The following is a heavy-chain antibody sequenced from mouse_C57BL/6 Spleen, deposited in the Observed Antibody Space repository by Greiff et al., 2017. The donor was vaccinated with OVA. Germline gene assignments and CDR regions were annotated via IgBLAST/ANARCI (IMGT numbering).Heavy chain of an antibody. D-gene: IGHD1-1*01. CDR3: ARNRGYGSSYGWFAY. CDR2: IWSGGST. V-gene: IGHV2-2*01. Sequence: VHLVESGPGLVQPSQSLSITCTVSGFSLTSYGVHWVRQSPGKGLEWLGVIWSGGSTDYNAAFISRLSISKDNSKSQVFFKMNSLQADDTAIYYCARNRGYGSSYGWFAYWGQGTLVTVSA. CDR1: GFSLTSYG. J-gene: IGHJ3*01.